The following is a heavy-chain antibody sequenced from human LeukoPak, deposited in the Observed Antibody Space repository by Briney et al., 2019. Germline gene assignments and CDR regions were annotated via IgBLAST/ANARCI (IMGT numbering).Heavy chain of an antibody. V-gene: IGHV5-51*01. CDR3: ARLTTVVTVAYYFDY. Sequence: GESLQISCKGSGYSFTSYWIGWVRQMPGKGLEWMGIIYPGDSDTRYSPSFQGQVTISADKSISTAYLQWSSLRASDTAIYYCARLTTVVTVAYYFDYWGQGTLVTVSS. CDR1: GYSFTSYW. J-gene: IGHJ4*02. D-gene: IGHD4-23*01. CDR2: IYPGDSDT.